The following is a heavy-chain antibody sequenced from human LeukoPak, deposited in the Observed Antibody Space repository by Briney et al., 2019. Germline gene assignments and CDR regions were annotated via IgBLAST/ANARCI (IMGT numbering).Heavy chain of an antibody. CDR2: IYYSGST. CDR1: GVSISSYY. CDR3: ASGITMIVVVPRGDAFDI. J-gene: IGHJ3*02. Sequence: SETLSLTCTVSGVSISSYYWGWIRQPPGKGLEWIGSIYYSGSTYYNPSLKSRVTISVDTSKNQFSLKLSSVTAADTAVYYCASGITMIVVVPRGDAFDIWGQGTMVTVSS. V-gene: IGHV4-39*01. D-gene: IGHD3-22*01.